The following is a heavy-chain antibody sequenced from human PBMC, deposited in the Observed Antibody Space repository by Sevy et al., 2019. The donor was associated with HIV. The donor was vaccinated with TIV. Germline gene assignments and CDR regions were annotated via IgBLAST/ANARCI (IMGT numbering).Heavy chain of an antibody. V-gene: IGHV3-30*02. CDR3: VKEGGGEGGDH. CDR1: GFSFSSYG. D-gene: IGHD2-21*01. CDR2: IQYDGSNK. J-gene: IGHJ4*02. Sequence: GGSLRLSCAASGFSFSSYGMHWVRQAPGKGLEWMSYIQYDGSNKDYADAVKGRFTISRDNSKNTLYLQMNSLRVEDTAVFYCVKEGGGEGGDHWGQGTLVTVSS.